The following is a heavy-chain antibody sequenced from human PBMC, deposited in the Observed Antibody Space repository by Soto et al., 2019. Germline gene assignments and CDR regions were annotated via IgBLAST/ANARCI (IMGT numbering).Heavy chain of an antibody. J-gene: IGHJ4*02. CDR3: ARNSYGPYDY. V-gene: IGHV3-66*01. Sequence: PGGSVRLSCAVSGFTVSSHYFHWVRQAPGKGLECVSVIYSGDSANYADSVKGRFTVSRDNSKNTLFLHMNSLRAEDTAVYYCARNSYGPYDYWGQGTLVTVSS. CDR2: IYSGDSA. CDR1: GFTVSSHY. D-gene: IGHD3-10*01.